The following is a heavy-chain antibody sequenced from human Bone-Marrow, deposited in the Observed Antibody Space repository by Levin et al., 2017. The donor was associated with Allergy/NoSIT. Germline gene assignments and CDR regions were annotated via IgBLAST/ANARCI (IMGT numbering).Heavy chain of an antibody. CDR1: GGSISSSSYY. V-gene: IGHV4-39*07. D-gene: IGHD1-1*01. J-gene: IGHJ6*02. CDR3: ARDRGHMGLERRDGMDG. Sequence: PSETLSLTCTVSGGSISSSSYYWGWIRQPPGKGLEWIGSIYYSGSTYYNPSLKSRVTISVDTSKNQFSLKLSSMTAADTAVYYCARDRGHMGLERRDGMDGWGQGTTVTVSS. CDR2: IYYSGST.